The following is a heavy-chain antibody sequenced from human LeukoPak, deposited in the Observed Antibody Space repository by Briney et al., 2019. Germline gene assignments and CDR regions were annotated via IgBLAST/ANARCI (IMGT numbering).Heavy chain of an antibody. CDR2: IWYDGTHK. Sequence: GGSLRLSCVASGFTFSSSGMHWVRQAPGKGMEWVSLIWYDGTHKYYADSVKGRFTVSRDNSKNTLYLQMNSLRGEDTAVYYCARDVGCSSTICHKGGHWFDPWGQGTLVTVSS. CDR1: GFTFSSSG. J-gene: IGHJ5*02. CDR3: ARDVGCSSTICHKGGHWFDP. D-gene: IGHD2-2*01. V-gene: IGHV3-33*01.